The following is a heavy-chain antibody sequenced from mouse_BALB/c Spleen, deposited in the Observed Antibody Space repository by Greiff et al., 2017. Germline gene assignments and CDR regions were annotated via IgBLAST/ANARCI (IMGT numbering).Heavy chain of an antibody. CDR1: GYTFTSYW. CDR3: AREGLRLQYFDV. J-gene: IGHJ1*01. D-gene: IGHD1-2*01. CDR2: IYPGDGDT. V-gene: IGHV1-87*01. Sequence: VQLQQSGAELARPGASVKLSCKASGYTFTSYWMQWVKQRPGQGLEWIGAIYPGDGDTRYTQKFKGKATLTADKSSSTAYMQLSSLASEDSAVYYCAREGLRLQYFDVWGAGTTVTVSS.